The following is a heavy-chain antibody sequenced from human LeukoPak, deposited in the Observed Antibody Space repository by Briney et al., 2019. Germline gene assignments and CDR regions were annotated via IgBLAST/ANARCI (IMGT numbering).Heavy chain of an antibody. Sequence: GGSLRLSCAASGFTFSSYGMHWVRQAPGKGLEWVAVISYDGSNKYYADSVKGRFTISRDNSKNTLYLQMNSLRAEDTAVYYCAKGPKEWELLYGGQGTRVTVSS. CDR2: ISYDGSNK. CDR1: GFTFSSYG. CDR3: AKGPKEWELLY. D-gene: IGHD1-26*01. V-gene: IGHV3-30*18. J-gene: IGHJ4*02.